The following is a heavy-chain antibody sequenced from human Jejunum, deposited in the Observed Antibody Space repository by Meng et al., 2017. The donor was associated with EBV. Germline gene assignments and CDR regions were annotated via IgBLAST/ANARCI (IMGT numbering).Heavy chain of an antibody. CDR3: ARDQNGSYFAY. Sequence: QVPLKESGPGLVKPSETLSLTCTVSGGSVSSGGYYWSWIRQPPGKGLEWIGYIYNSESTNYKSSLKSRVTISADTSKNQFSLRLSSVTVADTAVYYCARDQNGSYFAYWGQGTLVTVSS. V-gene: IGHV4-61*08. J-gene: IGHJ4*02. CDR1: GGSVSSGGYY. CDR2: IYNSEST. D-gene: IGHD1-26*01.